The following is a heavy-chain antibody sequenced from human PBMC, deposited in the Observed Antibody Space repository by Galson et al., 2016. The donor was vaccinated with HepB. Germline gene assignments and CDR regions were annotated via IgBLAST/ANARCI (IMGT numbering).Heavy chain of an antibody. CDR2: ISPKNGNT. CDR3: ATSRVGAFDM. Sequence: SVKVSCKASGYTFDRYGITWVRQDPGQGLEWMGWISPKNGNTDYSQTLQGRVTMTTDTSTTTAYMELRSLRSDDTAVYYCATSRVGAFDMWGQGTIVIVSS. D-gene: IGHD2-2*01. CDR1: GYTFDRYG. J-gene: IGHJ3*02. V-gene: IGHV1-18*01.